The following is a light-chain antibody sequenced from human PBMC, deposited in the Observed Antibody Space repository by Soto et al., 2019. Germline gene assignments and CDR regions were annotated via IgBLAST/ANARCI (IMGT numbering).Light chain of an antibody. CDR3: SSYTRSSTLYVL. Sequence: QSALTQPASVSGSPGQSITISCTGTTSDIGTYHYVSWYQQHPGKAPKLMIYEVSNRPSGVSNRFSGSKSGNTASLTISGLQAEDEADYYCSSYTRSSTLYVLFGGGTQLTVL. CDR2: EVS. V-gene: IGLV2-14*01. J-gene: IGLJ2*01. CDR1: TSDIGTYHY.